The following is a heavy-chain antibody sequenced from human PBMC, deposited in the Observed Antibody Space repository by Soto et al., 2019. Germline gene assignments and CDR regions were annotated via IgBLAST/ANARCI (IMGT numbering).Heavy chain of an antibody. V-gene: IGHV3-7*03. CDR1: GFTFISSF. J-gene: IGHJ4*02. CDR2: INQDGGGT. D-gene: IGHD6-19*01. CDR3: ARYFRGSGRYFFDY. Sequence: GGSLRLSCVASGFTFISSFMGWVRQAPGKGLEWVASINQDGGGTYYVDSVEGRFTISRDNAKDSLYLQMNRLRGEDTAVYYCARYFRGSGRYFFDYWGQGTPVTVSS.